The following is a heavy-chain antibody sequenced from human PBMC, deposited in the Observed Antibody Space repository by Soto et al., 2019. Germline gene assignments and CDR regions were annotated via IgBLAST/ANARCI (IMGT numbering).Heavy chain of an antibody. CDR3: ARDETYYDFWSGPGYGMDV. D-gene: IGHD3-3*01. Sequence: GGSLRLSCAASGFTFSSYWMHWVRQAPGEGLVWVSRINSDGSSTSYADSVKGRFTISRDNAKNTLYLQMNSLRAEDTAVYYCARDETYYDFWSGPGYGMDVWGQGTTVTV. CDR1: GFTFSSYW. J-gene: IGHJ6*02. CDR2: INSDGSST. V-gene: IGHV3-74*01.